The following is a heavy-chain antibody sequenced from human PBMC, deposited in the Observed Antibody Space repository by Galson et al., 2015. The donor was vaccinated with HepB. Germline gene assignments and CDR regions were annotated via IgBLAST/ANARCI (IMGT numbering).Heavy chain of an antibody. Sequence: SVKVSCKASGYTFTSYGISWVRQAPGQGLEWMGWISAYNGNTNYAQKLQGRVTMTTDTSTSTAYMELRSLRSDDTAVYDCARDTGSYYDSSGLWYFQHWGQGTLVTVSS. V-gene: IGHV1-18*01. J-gene: IGHJ1*01. CDR3: ARDTGSYYDSSGLWYFQH. CDR2: ISAYNGNT. CDR1: GYTFTSYG. D-gene: IGHD3-22*01.